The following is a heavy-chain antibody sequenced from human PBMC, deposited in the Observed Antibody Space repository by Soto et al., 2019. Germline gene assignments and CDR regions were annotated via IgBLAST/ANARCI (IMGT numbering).Heavy chain of an antibody. CDR3: ERDLAYTRIAAVGVFDK. D-gene: IGHD6-13*01. V-gene: IGHV3-33*01. CDR1: GFTFSSYG. J-gene: IGHJ4*02. Sequence: PGGSLRLSCAASGFTFSSYGMHGVRQAPGKGLEGVAVIWYDGSNKYYADSVKGRFTTSRDNSKNTLYLQMNSLRAEDTAGYYFERDLAYTRIAAVGVFDKWRQAALVTVPS. CDR2: IWYDGSNK.